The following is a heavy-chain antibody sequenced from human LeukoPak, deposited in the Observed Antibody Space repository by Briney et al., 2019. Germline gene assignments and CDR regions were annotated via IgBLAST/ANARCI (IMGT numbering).Heavy chain of an antibody. Sequence: ASVKVSCKASGYTFTGYYMHWVRQAPGQGLEWMGGIIPIFGTTNYAQKFQGRVTITADKSTSTAYMELSSLGSEDTAVYYCARGASGGNFDYWGQGTLVTVSS. J-gene: IGHJ4*02. CDR1: GYTFTGYY. CDR2: IIPIFGTT. CDR3: ARGASGGNFDY. V-gene: IGHV1-69*06. D-gene: IGHD3-10*01.